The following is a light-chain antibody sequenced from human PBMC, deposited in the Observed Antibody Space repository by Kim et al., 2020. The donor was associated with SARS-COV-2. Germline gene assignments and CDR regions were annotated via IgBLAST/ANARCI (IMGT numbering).Light chain of an antibody. CDR2: GDD. Sequence: QSVLTQPPSVSVTPGQRVTIACSGSSSSIGDNPVSWYRQLPGTAPKLLIYGDDQRPSGVPDRFSGSKSGTSASLAISGLQSGDDADYFCATWDDSLNGRVFGGGTQLTVL. J-gene: IGLJ3*02. CDR3: ATWDDSLNGRV. V-gene: IGLV1-44*01. CDR1: SSSIGDNP.